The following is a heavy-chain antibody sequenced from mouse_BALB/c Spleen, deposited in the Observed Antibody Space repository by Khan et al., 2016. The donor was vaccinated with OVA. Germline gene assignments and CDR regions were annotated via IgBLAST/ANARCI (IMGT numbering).Heavy chain of an antibody. V-gene: IGHV3-2*02. CDR3: ARDGSRYNYAMDY. Sequence: VQLQQSGPGLVKPSQSLSLTCTVTGYSITSDYAWNWIRQFPGNKLEWMGYISYSGSTNYNPSLKSRISITRDTSKHQFFLQLNSLTTEDTATYYCARDGSRYNYAMDYWGQGTSVTVSS. CDR2: ISYSGST. D-gene: IGHD2-3*01. J-gene: IGHJ4*01. CDR1: GYSITSDYA.